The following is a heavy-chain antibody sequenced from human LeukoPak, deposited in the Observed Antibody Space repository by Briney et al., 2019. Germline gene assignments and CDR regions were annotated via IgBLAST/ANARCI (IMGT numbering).Heavy chain of an antibody. Sequence: SETLSLTCAVYGGSFSGYYWSWIRQPPGKGLEWIGEINHSGSTNYNPSLKSRVTISVDTSKNQFSLKLSSVTAADTAVYYCARGGMYDILTGYYGWFDPWGQGTLVTVSS. D-gene: IGHD3-9*01. J-gene: IGHJ5*02. CDR3: ARGGMYDILTGYYGWFDP. CDR1: GGSFSGYY. CDR2: INHSGST. V-gene: IGHV4-34*01.